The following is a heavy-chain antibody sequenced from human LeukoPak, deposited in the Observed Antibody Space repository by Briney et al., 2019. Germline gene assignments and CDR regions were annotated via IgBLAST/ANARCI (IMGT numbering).Heavy chain of an antibody. CDR2: INPSGGST. Sequence: ASVKVSCKASGYTFTSYYMHWVRQAPGQGLEWMGIINPSGGSTSYAQKFQGRVTITRDTSTSTVYMELSSLRSEDTAVYYCARKPGTTVYFDYWGQGTLVTVSS. V-gene: IGHV1-46*01. D-gene: IGHD1-7*01. CDR1: GYTFTSYY. CDR3: ARKPGTTVYFDY. J-gene: IGHJ4*02.